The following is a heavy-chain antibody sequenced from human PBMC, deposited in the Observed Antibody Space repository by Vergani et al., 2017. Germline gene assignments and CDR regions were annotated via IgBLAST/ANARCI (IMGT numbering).Heavy chain of an antibody. CDR1: GFTFSSYA. D-gene: IGHD3-16*01. CDR3: ARDGAGEYYFDY. J-gene: IGHJ4*02. V-gene: IGHV3-30-3*01. CDR2: ISYDGSNK. Sequence: VQLVESGGGVVQPGRSLRLSCAASGFTFSSYAMHWVRHAPGKGLEWVAVISYDGSNKYYADSVKGRFTISRDNSKNTLYLQMNSLRAEDTAVYYCARDGAGEYYFDYWGQGTLVTVSS.